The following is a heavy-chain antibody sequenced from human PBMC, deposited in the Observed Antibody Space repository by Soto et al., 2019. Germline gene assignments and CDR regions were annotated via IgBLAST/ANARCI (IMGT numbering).Heavy chain of an antibody. D-gene: IGHD3-9*01. CDR3: ERRRFFEPFDP. J-gene: IGHJ5*02. Sequence: GESLKISCQASGYNFTTYWIGWVRQMPGKGLEWMGIIYPGDSDARYRPSFQGQVTMSVDKSTSTAYLQWSSLKASDTAMYYCERRRFFEPFDPWGQGTLVTVSS. V-gene: IGHV5-51*01. CDR1: GYNFTTYW. CDR2: IYPGDSDA.